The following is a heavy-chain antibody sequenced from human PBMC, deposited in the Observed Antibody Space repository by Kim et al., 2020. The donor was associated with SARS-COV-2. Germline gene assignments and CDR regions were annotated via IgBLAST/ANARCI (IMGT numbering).Heavy chain of an antibody. CDR2: ISYDGNNE. CDR1: GFTFSSCA. CDR3: ARDPVLAFSSSSGWFDP. Sequence: GFTFSSCAMNWVRQVPGKGLEWVAVISYDGNNENYADSVKGRFTISRDNSRNTLYLQMNSLRGEDSAVYYCARDPVLAFSSSSGWFDPWVQG. D-gene: IGHD6-6*01. J-gene: IGHJ5*02. V-gene: IGHV3-30-3*01.